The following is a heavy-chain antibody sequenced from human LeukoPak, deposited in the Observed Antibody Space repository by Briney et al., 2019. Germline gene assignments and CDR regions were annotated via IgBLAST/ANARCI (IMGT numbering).Heavy chain of an antibody. V-gene: IGHV3-21*01. D-gene: IGHD3-22*01. CDR3: AREPRGITMIVVVINDAFDI. J-gene: IGHJ3*02. CDR2: ISSSSSYI. CDR1: GFTFSSYA. Sequence: PGGSLRLSCAASGFTFSSYAMNWVRQAPGKGLEWVSSISSSSSYIYYADSVKGRFTISRDNAKNSLYLQMNSLRAEDTAVYYCAREPRGITMIVVVINDAFDIWGQGTMVTVSS.